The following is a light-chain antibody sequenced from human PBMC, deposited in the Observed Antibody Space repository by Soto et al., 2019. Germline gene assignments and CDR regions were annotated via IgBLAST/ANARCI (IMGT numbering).Light chain of an antibody. CDR3: QQYKSYPDT. J-gene: IGKJ2*01. V-gene: IGKV1-5*01. Sequence: DIQMTQSPSTLSASVGDRVIITCRATESISSWLAWHQQKQGKAPRLLIYDASTLENGVPSRFSGSVSGTEFTLTISSLQPEDFATYYCQQYKSYPDTFGKGNKLEIK. CDR2: DAS. CDR1: ESISSW.